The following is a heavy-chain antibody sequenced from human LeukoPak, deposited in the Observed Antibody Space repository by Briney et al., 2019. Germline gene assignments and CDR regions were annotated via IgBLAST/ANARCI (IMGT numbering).Heavy chain of an antibody. CDR1: GGSISSYY. J-gene: IGHJ6*02. V-gene: IGHV4-4*07. CDR3: ARDTLLSHYYYYYGMDV. D-gene: IGHD2-15*01. Sequence: SETLSLTCTVSGGSISSYYWSWIRQPAGKGLEWIGRIYTSGSTNYNPSLKCRVTMSVDTSKNQFSLKLSSVTAADTAVYYCARDTLLSHYYYYYGMDVWGQGTTATVSS. CDR2: IYTSGST.